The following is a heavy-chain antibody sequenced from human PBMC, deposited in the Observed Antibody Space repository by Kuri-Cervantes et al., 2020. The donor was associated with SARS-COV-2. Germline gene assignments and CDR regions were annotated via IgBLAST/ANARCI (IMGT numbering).Heavy chain of an antibody. V-gene: IGHV4-34*01. CDR2: INHSGST. D-gene: IGHD3-10*01. J-gene: IGHJ4*02. Sequence: SETLSLTCAVYGGSFSGYYWSWIRQPPGKGLEWIGEINHSGSTNYNPSLKSRVTISVDTSSKQFSLHLGSVTAADTAVYYCARFEEFFDYWGQGTLVTVSS. CDR1: GGSFSGYY. CDR3: ARFEEFFDY.